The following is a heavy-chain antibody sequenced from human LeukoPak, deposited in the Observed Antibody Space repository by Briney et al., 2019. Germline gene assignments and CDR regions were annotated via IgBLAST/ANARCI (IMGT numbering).Heavy chain of an antibody. CDR2: INPSGGST. CDR3: ARDESTSILWW. Sequence: ASVKVSCKASGYTFINYYKHWVRQAPGQGLEWMGIINPSGGSTCYAQKFQGRVTMTRDTSTSTVYMELSSLRSEDTAVYYCARDESTSILWWWGQGTLVTVSS. CDR1: GYTFINYY. V-gene: IGHV1-46*01. J-gene: IGHJ1*01. D-gene: IGHD2-21*01.